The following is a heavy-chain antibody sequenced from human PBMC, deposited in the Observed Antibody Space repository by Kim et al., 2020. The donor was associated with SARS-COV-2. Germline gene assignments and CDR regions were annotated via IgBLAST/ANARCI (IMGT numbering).Heavy chain of an antibody. CDR1: GGSISSGGYY. Sequence: SETLSLTCTVSGGSISSGGYYWSWIRQHPGKGLEWIGYIYYSGSTYYNPSLKSRVTISVDTSKNQFSLKLSSVTAADTAVYYCARHSLTRYCSSTSCYAGRGWFDPWGQGTLVTVSS. J-gene: IGHJ5*02. D-gene: IGHD2-2*01. CDR3: ARHSLTRYCSSTSCYAGRGWFDP. V-gene: IGHV4-31*03. CDR2: IYYSGST.